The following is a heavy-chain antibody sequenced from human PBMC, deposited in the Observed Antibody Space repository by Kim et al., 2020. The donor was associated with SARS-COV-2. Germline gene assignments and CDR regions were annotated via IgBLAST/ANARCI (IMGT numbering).Heavy chain of an antibody. D-gene: IGHD1-26*01. J-gene: IGHJ3*02. V-gene: IGHV3-66*01. CDR3: ARDRVGATRGAFDI. Sequence: ADSVKGRFTIYRDNSKNTLYLQMNSLRAEDTAVYYCARDRVGATRGAFDIWGQGTMVTVSS.